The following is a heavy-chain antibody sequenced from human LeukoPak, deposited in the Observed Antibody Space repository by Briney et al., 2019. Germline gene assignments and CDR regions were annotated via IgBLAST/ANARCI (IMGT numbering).Heavy chain of an antibody. CDR1: GGSFSGYY. CDR2: INHSGST. J-gene: IGHJ4*02. D-gene: IGHD5-24*01. V-gene: IGHV4-34*01. CDR3: ARSRRVGYNY. Sequence: SETLSLTCAVYGGSFSGYYWSWIRQPPGKGLEWIGEINHSGSTNHNPSLKSRVTISVDTSKNQFSLKLSSVTAADTAVYYCARSRRVGYNYWGQGTLVTVSS.